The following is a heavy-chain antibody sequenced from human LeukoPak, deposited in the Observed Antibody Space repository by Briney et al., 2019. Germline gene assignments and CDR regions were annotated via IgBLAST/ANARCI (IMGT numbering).Heavy chain of an antibody. J-gene: IGHJ5*02. CDR1: GFTVSINY. D-gene: IGHD3-22*01. Sequence: PGGSLRLSCAASGFTVSINYMSWVRQAPGKGLEWVAFIRYDGSNKYYADSVKGRFTISRDNSKNTLYLQMNSLRAEDTAVYYCAKDTYYYDSSGPQRFDPWGQGTLVTVSS. V-gene: IGHV3-30*02. CDR2: IRYDGSNK. CDR3: AKDTYYYDSSGPQRFDP.